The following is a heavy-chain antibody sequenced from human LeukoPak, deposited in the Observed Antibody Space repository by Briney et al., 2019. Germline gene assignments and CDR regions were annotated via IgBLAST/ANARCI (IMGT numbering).Heavy chain of an antibody. J-gene: IGHJ6*02. Sequence: ASVKVSCKASGYTFTSYGISWVRQAPGQGLEWMGWISAYNGNTNYAQKLQGRVTMTTDTSTSTAYMELRSLRSDDTAVYYCARDIVVVPAASGRDYYYYGMDVWGQGTTVTVSS. CDR3: ARDIVVVPAASGRDYYYYGMDV. CDR2: ISAYNGNT. V-gene: IGHV1-18*01. CDR1: GYTFTSYG. D-gene: IGHD2-2*01.